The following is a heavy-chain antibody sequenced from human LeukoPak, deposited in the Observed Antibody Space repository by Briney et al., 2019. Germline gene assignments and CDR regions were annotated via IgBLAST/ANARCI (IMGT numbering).Heavy chain of an antibody. J-gene: IGHJ4*02. V-gene: IGHV4-59*01. CDR2: IYYSGST. CDR1: GGSISSYY. D-gene: IGHD6-13*01. CDR3: ASRRTGYSSSWYGDYFDY. Sequence: PSETLSLTCTVSGGSISSYYWSWIRQPPGKGLEWIGYIYYSGSTNYNPSLKSRVTISVDTSKNQFSLKLSSVTAADTAVYYCASRRTGYSSSWYGDYFDYWGQGTLVTVSS.